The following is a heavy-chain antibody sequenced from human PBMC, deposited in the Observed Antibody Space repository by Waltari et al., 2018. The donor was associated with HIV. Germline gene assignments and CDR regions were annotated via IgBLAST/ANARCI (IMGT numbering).Heavy chain of an antibody. CDR3: ARRRPGTSGNAAGDWFDP. J-gene: IGHJ5*02. CDR2: IYYSGST. D-gene: IGHD1-1*01. CDR1: GGSISSSSYY. Sequence: QLQLQESGPGLVKPSETLSLTCTVSGGSISSSSYYWGWIRQPPGKGLEWIGSIYYSGSTYYNPSLKSRVTISVDTSKNQFSLKLSSVTAADTAVYYCARRRPGTSGNAAGDWFDPWGQGTLVTVSS. V-gene: IGHV4-39*01.